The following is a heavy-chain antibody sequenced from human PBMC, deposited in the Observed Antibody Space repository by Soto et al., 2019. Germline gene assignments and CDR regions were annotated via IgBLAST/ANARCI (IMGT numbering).Heavy chain of an antibody. Sequence: GGSLRLSCAASGFTFSIYSMNWVRQAPGKGLEWVSYISSSGTTIYYADSVKGRFTISRDNAKNSLYLQMNSLRAEDTAVYYCARDLQYFSGSGTYYNVTWGRGTLVTVSS. J-gene: IGHJ4*02. V-gene: IGHV3-48*01. CDR3: ARDLQYFSGSGTYYNVT. CDR1: GFTFSIYS. D-gene: IGHD3-10*01. CDR2: ISSSGTTI.